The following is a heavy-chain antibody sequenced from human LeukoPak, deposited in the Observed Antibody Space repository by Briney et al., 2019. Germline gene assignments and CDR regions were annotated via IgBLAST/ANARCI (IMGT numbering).Heavy chain of an antibody. CDR1: GYSFTSYW. D-gene: IGHD2-21*02. V-gene: IGHV5-51*01. CDR2: IYPGDFDT. Sequence: GESPKISCQGSGYSFTSYWIGWVRQMPGKGLEWMGMIYPGDFDTRYSPSFQGQVTISADKSSSTAYLQWSSLKASDTAMYYCARRAYCGGDCYADYWGQGTLVTVSS. J-gene: IGHJ4*02. CDR3: ARRAYCGGDCYADY.